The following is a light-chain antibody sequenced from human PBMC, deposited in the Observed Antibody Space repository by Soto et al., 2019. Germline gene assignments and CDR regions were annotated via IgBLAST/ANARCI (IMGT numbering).Light chain of an antibody. CDR2: EVS. J-gene: IGLJ1*01. Sequence: QSVLTQPASVSGSPGQSITISCTGTSSEVGGYDYVSWYQLHPGKAPKLMVFEVSNRPSGVSYRFSGSKSGNTASLTISGLQAEDEADYFCSSYSISTAYLFGTGTKVTVL. CDR1: SSEVGGYDY. CDR3: SSYSISTAYL. V-gene: IGLV2-14*01.